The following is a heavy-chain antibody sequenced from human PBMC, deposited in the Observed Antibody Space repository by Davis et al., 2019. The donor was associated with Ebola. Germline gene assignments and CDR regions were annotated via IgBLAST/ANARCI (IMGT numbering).Heavy chain of an antibody. CDR3: ARPSVEMATMLYYYGMDV. CDR2: INPNSGGT. J-gene: IGHJ6*02. Sequence: ASVKVSCKASGYTFTSYYMHWVRQAPGQGLEWMGWINPNSGGTNYAQKFQGRVTMTRDTSISTAYMELSRLRSDDTAVYYCARPSVEMATMLYYYGMDVWGQGTTVTVSS. CDR1: GYTFTSYY. V-gene: IGHV1-2*02. D-gene: IGHD5-24*01.